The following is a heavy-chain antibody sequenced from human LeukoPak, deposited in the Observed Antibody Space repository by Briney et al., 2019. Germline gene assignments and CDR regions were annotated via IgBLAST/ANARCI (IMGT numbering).Heavy chain of an antibody. J-gene: IGHJ4*02. D-gene: IGHD1-14*01. Sequence: PGRSLRLSCAASGFTFSSYGMHWVRQAPGKGLEWVSGISWNSGSIGYADSVKGRFTISRDNAKNSLYLQMNSLRGDDTALYYCAKDRRNDFDYWGQGTLVTVSS. V-gene: IGHV3-9*01. CDR2: ISWNSGSI. CDR3: AKDRRNDFDY. CDR1: GFTFSSYG.